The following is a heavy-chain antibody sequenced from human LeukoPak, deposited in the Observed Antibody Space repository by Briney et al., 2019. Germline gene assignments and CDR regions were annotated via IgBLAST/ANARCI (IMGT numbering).Heavy chain of an antibody. J-gene: IGHJ2*01. D-gene: IGHD2-15*01. V-gene: IGHV3-21*06. CDR1: GFTFSSYT. Sequence: NSGGSLRLSCAASGFTFSSYTMNWVRQAPGKWLECVSSISGISTYLFYADSMKSRFTIPRDNAKNSLYLQINSLRAQDTAIYYCARDEVTVASSPSYWFFALWGRGTLVTVSS. CDR3: ARDEVTVASSPSYWFFAL. CDR2: ISGISTYL.